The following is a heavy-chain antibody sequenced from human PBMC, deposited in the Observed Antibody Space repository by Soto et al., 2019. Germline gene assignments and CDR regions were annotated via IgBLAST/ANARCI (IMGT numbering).Heavy chain of an antibody. CDR1: GGSISSGDYY. V-gene: IGHV4-30-4*01. CDR2: IYYSGST. CDR3: ARARSRAGTRNYGMDV. J-gene: IGHJ6*02. D-gene: IGHD6-13*01. Sequence: SETLSLTCTVSGGSISSGDYYWSWIRQPPGKGLEWIGYIYYSGSTYYNPSLKSRVTISVDKSKNQFSLKLSSVTAADTAVYYCARARSRAGTRNYGMDVWGQGTTVTVSS.